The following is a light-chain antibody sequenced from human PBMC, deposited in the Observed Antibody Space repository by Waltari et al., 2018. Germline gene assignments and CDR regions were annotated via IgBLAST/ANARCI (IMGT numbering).Light chain of an antibody. CDR2: FNN. CDR3: SIWDDSLNGPV. Sequence: QSVLTQPPSASGTPGQRVTISCSGCSSNFIPSTLNCYQHLPGTAPKLPIYFNNLRPSGVPDRFSGSKSGTSASLAITGLQSEDEASYYCSIWDDSLNGPVFGGGTTLTVL. CDR1: SSNFIPST. J-gene: IGLJ3*02. V-gene: IGLV1-44*01.